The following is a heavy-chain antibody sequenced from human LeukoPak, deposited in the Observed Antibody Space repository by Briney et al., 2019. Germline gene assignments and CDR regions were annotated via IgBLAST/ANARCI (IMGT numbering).Heavy chain of an antibody. CDR3: ARDYLMGGTTGKAFDI. CDR1: GGTFSSYA. V-gene: IGHV1-69*01. CDR2: IIPIFGTA. D-gene: IGHD1-26*01. Sequence: ASVKVSCTASGGTFSSYAISWVRQAPGQGLEWMGGIIPIFGTANYAQKFQGRVTITADESTSTAYMELSSLRSEDTAVYYCARDYLMGGTTGKAFDIWGQGTMVTISS. J-gene: IGHJ3*02.